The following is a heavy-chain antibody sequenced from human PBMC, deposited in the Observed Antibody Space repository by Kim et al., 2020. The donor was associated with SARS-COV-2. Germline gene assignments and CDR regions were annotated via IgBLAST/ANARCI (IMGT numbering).Heavy chain of an antibody. CDR1: GFTFSSYW. CDR3: ARVQRYYDSLTGYHKAEYFQH. Sequence: GGSLRLSCAASGFTFSSYWMTWVRQAPGKGLEWVANINQDGSEKDYVDSVKGRFTISRDNAKNSLYLQMNSLRAEDTAVYYCARVQRYYDSLTGYHKAEYFQHWGQGTLVTVSS. V-gene: IGHV3-7*01. D-gene: IGHD3-9*01. J-gene: IGHJ1*01. CDR2: INQDGSEK.